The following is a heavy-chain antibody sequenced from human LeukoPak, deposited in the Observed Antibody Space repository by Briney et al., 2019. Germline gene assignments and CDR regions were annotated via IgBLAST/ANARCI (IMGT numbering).Heavy chain of an antibody. V-gene: IGHV1-18*01. CDR3: ARGYCSGGSCYCSGY. J-gene: IGHJ4*02. Sequence: ASVKVSCKASGYTFTSYGISWVRQAPGQGLEWMGWISAYNGNTNYAQKLQGRVTMTTDTSTSTAYMELRSLRSDDTAVYYCARGYCSGGSCYCSGYWGQGTLVTVSS. CDR2: ISAYNGNT. D-gene: IGHD2-15*01. CDR1: GYTFTSYG.